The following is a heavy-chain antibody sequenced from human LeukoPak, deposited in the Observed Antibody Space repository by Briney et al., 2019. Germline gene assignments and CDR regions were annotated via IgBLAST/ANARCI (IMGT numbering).Heavy chain of an antibody. V-gene: IGHV3-23*01. CDR1: GFTFSTYA. CDR3: ARGRDDFWSSYPNWFDP. D-gene: IGHD3-3*01. J-gene: IGHJ5*02. Sequence: GGSLRLSCAASGFTFSTYAMTWVRQAPGKGLEWVSLIDGSGGDTFHADSVKGRFTVSRGNSQNTLYLQMNSLRVEDTAVYYCARGRDDFWSSYPNWFDPWGQGTLVIVSS. CDR2: IDGSGGDT.